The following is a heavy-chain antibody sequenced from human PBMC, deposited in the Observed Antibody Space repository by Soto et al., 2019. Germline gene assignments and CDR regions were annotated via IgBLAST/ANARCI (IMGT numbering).Heavy chain of an antibody. Sequence: EVPLLDSGGGLVQPGGSLSLSCAASGVTFNNYAMTWVRQAPGKGLEWVSAISGGGDTKSYADSVKGRFTVSRDGSQNTLYLQMSSLRAEDTALYYCAKGRGGSGSLTPRVDFWGQGTLVTVSS. J-gene: IGHJ4*02. CDR2: ISGGGDTK. D-gene: IGHD3-10*01. CDR3: AKGRGGSGSLTPRVDF. CDR1: GVTFNNYA. V-gene: IGHV3-23*01.